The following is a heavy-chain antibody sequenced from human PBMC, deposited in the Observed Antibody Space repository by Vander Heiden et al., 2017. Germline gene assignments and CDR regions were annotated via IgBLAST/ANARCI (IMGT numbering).Heavy chain of an antibody. CDR3: ARDRGYCSGGSCYVLDY. Sequence: QVQLVQSGAEVKKLGSSVTVSCTASVGTISNYAISWVRQAPGQGLEWMGGIIPIFGTANYAQKFQGRVTITADESTSTAYMELSSLRSEDTAVYYCARDRGYCSGGSCYVLDYWGQGTLVTVSS. CDR1: VGTISNYA. J-gene: IGHJ4*02. CDR2: IIPIFGTA. D-gene: IGHD2-15*01. V-gene: IGHV1-69*12.